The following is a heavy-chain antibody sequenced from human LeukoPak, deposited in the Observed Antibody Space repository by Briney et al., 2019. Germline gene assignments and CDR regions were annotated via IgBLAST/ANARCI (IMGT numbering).Heavy chain of an antibody. Sequence: ASVKVSCKASHYTFTTYGFNWVRQAPGQGLEWMGWISAYNGDTNYAQNLQGRVTMTTDTSTTTAYMELRSLRSDDTAVYYCTRGYCRGGSCYSPRDNWFDPWGQGTLVTVSS. CDR3: TRGYCRGGSCYSPRDNWFDP. CDR1: HYTFTTYG. V-gene: IGHV1-18*01. CDR2: ISAYNGDT. J-gene: IGHJ5*02. D-gene: IGHD2-15*01.